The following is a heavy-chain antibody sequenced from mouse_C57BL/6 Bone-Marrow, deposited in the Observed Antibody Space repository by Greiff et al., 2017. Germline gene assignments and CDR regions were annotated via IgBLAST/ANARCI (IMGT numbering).Heavy chain of an antibody. Sequence: VQLQQPGAELVKPGASVKMSCKASGYTFTSYWITWVKQRPGQGLEWIGDIYPGSGSTNYNEKFKSKATLTVDTSASTAYMQLSSLTSEYSAVYYCARERVYYCGIFAYWCRGTVVTVSA. CDR2: IYPGSGST. CDR1: GYTFTSYW. V-gene: IGHV1-55*01. J-gene: IGHJ3*01. D-gene: IGHD1-1*02. CDR3: ARERVYYCGIFAY.